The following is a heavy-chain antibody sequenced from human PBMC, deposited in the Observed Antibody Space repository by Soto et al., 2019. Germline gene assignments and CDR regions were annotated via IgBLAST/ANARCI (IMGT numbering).Heavy chain of an antibody. CDR2: IDPSDSYT. CDR3: PRHYIWEQLVVDDFAH. V-gene: IGHV5-10-1*01. D-gene: IGHD6-13*01. Sequence: GESLKISCKGSGYSFTSYWISWVRQMPGKGLEWMGRIDPSDSYTNYSPSFQGHVTISADKSISTAYLQWSSLKASDTAMYYCPRHYIWEQLVVDDFAHGGQGTLVTVS. J-gene: IGHJ4*02. CDR1: GYSFTSYW.